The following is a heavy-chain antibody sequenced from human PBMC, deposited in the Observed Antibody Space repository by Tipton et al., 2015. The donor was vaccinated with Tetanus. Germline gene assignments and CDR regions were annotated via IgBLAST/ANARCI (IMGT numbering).Heavy chain of an antibody. CDR3: TTGTVFSTY. CDR1: GFTFSDAW. D-gene: IGHD4-17*01. Sequence: SLRLSCAASGFTFSDAWMNWVRQAPGKGLEWVGRIKTKSEGGTTDYAAPVKGRFTISRDDSQNTLYLQMTSLKTEDTAVYYRTTGTVFSTYWGQGTLVTVSS. J-gene: IGHJ4*02. V-gene: IGHV3-15*01. CDR2: IKTKSEGGTT.